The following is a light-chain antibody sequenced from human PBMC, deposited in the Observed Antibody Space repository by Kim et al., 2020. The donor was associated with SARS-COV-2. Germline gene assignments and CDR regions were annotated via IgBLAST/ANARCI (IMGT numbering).Light chain of an antibody. J-gene: IGKJ1*01. CDR1: QSISVN. Sequence: EIVMTQSPATLSVSPGERATLSCRASQSISVNLAWYQQRPNQAPRLLIYGASIRATGIPARFTGRGSETEFTLTISSLQSEDFGVYYCQQYNNWPPWTFGQGTKVDIK. V-gene: IGKV3-15*01. CDR3: QQYNNWPPWT. CDR2: GAS.